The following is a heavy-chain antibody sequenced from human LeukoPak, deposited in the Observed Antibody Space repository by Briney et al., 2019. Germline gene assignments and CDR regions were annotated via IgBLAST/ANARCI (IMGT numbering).Heavy chain of an antibody. Sequence: SETLSLTCTVSGGSISSSSYYWGWIRQPPGKGLEWIRSIYYSGSTYYNPSLKSRVTISVDTSKNQFSLKLSSVTAADTAVYYCASLTGTFDYWGQGTLVTVSS. V-gene: IGHV4-39*01. D-gene: IGHD1-7*01. J-gene: IGHJ4*02. CDR3: ASLTGTFDY. CDR2: IYYSGST. CDR1: GGSISSSSYY.